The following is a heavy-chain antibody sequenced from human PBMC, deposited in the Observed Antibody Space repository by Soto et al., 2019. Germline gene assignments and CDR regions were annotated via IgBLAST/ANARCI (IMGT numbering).Heavy chain of an antibody. CDR3: AREAPLVVVPAAQPANYYYYYMDV. V-gene: IGHV4-59*01. J-gene: IGHJ6*03. CDR2: IYYSGSI. CDR1: GGSISSYY. D-gene: IGHD2-2*01. Sequence: QVQLQESGPGLVKPSETLSLTCTVSGGSISSYYWSWIRQPPGKGLEWIGYIYYSGSINYNPSLKSRVTISVDTSKNQFSLKLSSVTAADTAVYYCAREAPLVVVPAAQPANYYYYYMDVWGKGTTVTVSS.